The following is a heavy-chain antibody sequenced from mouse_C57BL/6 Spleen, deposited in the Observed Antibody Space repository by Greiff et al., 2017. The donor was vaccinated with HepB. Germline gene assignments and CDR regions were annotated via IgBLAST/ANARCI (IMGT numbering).Heavy chain of an antibody. CDR2: ISSGGDYI. J-gene: IGHJ4*01. D-gene: IGHD2-12*01. CDR3: TRGALRDYAMDY. V-gene: IGHV5S21*01. Sequence: EVKLEESGEGLVKPGGSLKLSCAASGFTFSSYAMSWVRQTPEKRLEWVAYISSGGDYIYYADTVKGRFTISRDNARNTLYLQMSSLKSEDTAIYYCTRGALRDYAMDYWGQGTSVTVSS. CDR1: GFTFSSYA.